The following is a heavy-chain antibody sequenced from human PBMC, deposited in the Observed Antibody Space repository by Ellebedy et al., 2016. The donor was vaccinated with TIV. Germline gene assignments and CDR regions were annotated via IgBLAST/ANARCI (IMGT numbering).Heavy chain of an antibody. J-gene: IGHJ5*02. CDR3: ARVFGLPGSFGWFDP. CDR2: NSYSGSR. D-gene: IGHD1-20*01. Sequence: MPGESLRLSCTVSGASITSGDYRWTWIRHQPGKGLEWIGYNSYSGSRNQNPPLKSRVIISLDTSKNQFSLNLSSVTAADTAVYYCARVFGLPGSFGWFDPWGQGRLVTVSS. V-gene: IGHV4-31*03. CDR1: GASITSGDYR.